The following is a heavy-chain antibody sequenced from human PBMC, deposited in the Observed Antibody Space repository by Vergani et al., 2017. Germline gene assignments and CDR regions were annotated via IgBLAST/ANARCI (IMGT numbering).Heavy chain of an antibody. D-gene: IGHD3-3*01. CDR1: GFTFSSYS. J-gene: IGHJ4*02. Sequence: EVQLVESGGGLVKRGGSLRLSCAASGFTFSSYSMNWVRQAPGKGLEWVSSISSSSSYIYYADSVKGRFTISRDNAKNSLYLQMNSLRAEDTAVYYCARAFYDFGPGEALDYWGQGTLVTVSS. CDR2: ISSSSSYI. CDR3: ARAFYDFGPGEALDY. V-gene: IGHV3-21*01.